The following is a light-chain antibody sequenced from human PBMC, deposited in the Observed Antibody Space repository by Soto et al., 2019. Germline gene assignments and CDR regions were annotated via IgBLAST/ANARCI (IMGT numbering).Light chain of an antibody. V-gene: IGKV3-11*01. CDR3: QQRRTWPPIT. J-gene: IGKJ5*01. Sequence: EIVLTQSPATLSLSPGEKATLSCRASQSVSTYLAWYQQKPGQAPGLVIYDASMRATGIPARFSGSGSGTDFTLTITSLEPEDFAVYYCQQRRTWPPITFGQGTRLEIK. CDR1: QSVSTY. CDR2: DAS.